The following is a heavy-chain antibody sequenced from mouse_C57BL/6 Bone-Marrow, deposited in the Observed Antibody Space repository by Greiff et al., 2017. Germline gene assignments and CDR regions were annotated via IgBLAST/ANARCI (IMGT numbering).Heavy chain of an antibody. CDR2: IDPANGNT. D-gene: IGHD2-3*01. CDR1: GFNIKNTY. V-gene: IGHV14-3*01. J-gene: IGHJ4*01. CDR3: ASKWLLRYAMDY. Sequence: VQLLQSVAELVRPGASVKLSCTASGFNIKNTYMHWVKHRPEQGLEWIGRIDPANGNTKYAPKFQCKATITADTSSNTAYLQLSSLTSEDTAIYYCASKWLLRYAMDYWGHGASVTGSS.